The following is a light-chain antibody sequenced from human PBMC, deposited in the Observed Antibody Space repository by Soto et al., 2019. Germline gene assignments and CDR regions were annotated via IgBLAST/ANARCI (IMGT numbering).Light chain of an antibody. CDR1: QSVSSSY. V-gene: IGKV3-20*01. CDR3: QQYGRSPPYT. CDR2: GAS. J-gene: IGKJ2*01. Sequence: EIVLTHSPGTLSLSPGERATLSCRASQSVSSSYLAWYQQKPGQAHRLLIYGASSRATGIPDRFSGSGSGTDFTLTISRLEPEDYAVYYCQQYGRSPPYTFGQGTKLEIK.